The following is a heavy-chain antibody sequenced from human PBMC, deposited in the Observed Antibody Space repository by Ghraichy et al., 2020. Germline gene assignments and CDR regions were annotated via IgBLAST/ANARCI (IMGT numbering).Heavy chain of an antibody. CDR2: ISGGGEST. D-gene: IGHD6-19*01. CDR1: GFTFSPYG. V-gene: IGHV3-23*01. Sequence: GGSLRLSCAASGFTFSPYGMNWVRQAPGKGLKWVSGISGGGESTYYADSVKGRFTISRDNFKNTLYLQINSLRVEDTAVYYCAKGSGFNTGWWVDYFEYWGQGTLVTVSS. J-gene: IGHJ4*02. CDR3: AKGSGFNTGWWVDYFEY.